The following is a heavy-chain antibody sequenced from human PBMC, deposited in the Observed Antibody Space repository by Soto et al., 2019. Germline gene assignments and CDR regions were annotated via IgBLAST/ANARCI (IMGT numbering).Heavy chain of an antibody. CDR2: INHSGST. Sequence: SETLSLTCAVYGGSFSGYYWSWIRQPPGKGLEWIGEINHSGSTNYNPSLKSRVTISVDTSKNQFSLKLSSVTAADTAVYYCARGRYRGSYSLNYYGMDVWGQGTTVTVSS. CDR1: GGSFSGYY. V-gene: IGHV4-34*01. J-gene: IGHJ6*02. D-gene: IGHD1-26*01. CDR3: ARGRYRGSYSLNYYGMDV.